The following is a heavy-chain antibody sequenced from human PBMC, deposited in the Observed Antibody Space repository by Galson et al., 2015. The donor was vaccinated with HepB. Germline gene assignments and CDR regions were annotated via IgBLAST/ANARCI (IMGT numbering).Heavy chain of an antibody. V-gene: IGHV4-39*01. CDR1: GDSISSRNPY. CDR2: IYYGGST. J-gene: IGHJ5*02. Sequence: LSLTCTVFGDSISSRNPYWGWIRQPPGKGLEWVASIYYGGSTYYNPSLKSRVSISVDTTANQFSLRLSSVTAADTAVYYCVRPLTGTSNGARFDPWGQGTLVTVSS. CDR3: VRPLTGTSNGARFDP. D-gene: IGHD3-9*01.